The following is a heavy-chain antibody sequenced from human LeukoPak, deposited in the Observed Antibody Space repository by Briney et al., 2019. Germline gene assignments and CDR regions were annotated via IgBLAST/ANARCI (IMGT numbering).Heavy chain of an antibody. J-gene: IGHJ4*02. Sequence: ASVKISCKASGYTFTSYGISWVRQAPGQGLEWMGWINTNTGNPTYAQGFTGRFVFSLDTSVSTAYLQISSLKAEDTAVYYCARDRRGYYYDSSGCFDYWGQGTLVTVSS. CDR2: INTNTGNP. D-gene: IGHD3-22*01. CDR1: GYTFTSYG. CDR3: ARDRRGYYYDSSGCFDY. V-gene: IGHV7-4-1*02.